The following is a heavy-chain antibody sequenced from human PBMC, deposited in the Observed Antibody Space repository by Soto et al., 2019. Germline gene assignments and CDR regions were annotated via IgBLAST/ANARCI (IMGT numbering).Heavy chain of an antibody. CDR1: GGSISDYY. D-gene: IGHD4-4*01. V-gene: IGHV4-4*07. CDR3: ARGHKDYIRGWFDP. Sequence: PSETLSLTCSVSGGSISDYYWSWIRQPAGKGLEWIGRVYTSGNANYNPSLKSRVTMSVDTSKNQFSLKLSSVTAADTAVYYCARGHKDYIRGWFDPWGQGTLVTVSS. J-gene: IGHJ5*02. CDR2: VYTSGNA.